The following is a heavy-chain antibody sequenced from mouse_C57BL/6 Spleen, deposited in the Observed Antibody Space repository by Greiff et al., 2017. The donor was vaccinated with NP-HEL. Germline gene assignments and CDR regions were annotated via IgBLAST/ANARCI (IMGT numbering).Heavy chain of an antibody. V-gene: IGHV1-81*01. D-gene: IGHD2-5*01. CDR2: IYPRSGNT. CDR3: ARRSNYVYAMDY. Sequence: QVQLKESGAELARPGASVKLSCKASGYTFTSYGISWVKQRTGQGLEWIGEIYPRSGNTYYNEKFKGKATLTADKSSSTAYMELRSLTSEDSAVYFCARRSNYVYAMDYWGQGTSVTVSS. CDR1: GYTFTSYG. J-gene: IGHJ4*01.